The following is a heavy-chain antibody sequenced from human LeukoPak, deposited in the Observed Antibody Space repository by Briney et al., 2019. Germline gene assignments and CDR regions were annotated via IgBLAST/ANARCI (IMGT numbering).Heavy chain of an antibody. J-gene: IGHJ6*02. Sequence: SVKVSCKASGGTFSSYAISWVRQAPGQGLEWMGGITPIFGTANYAQKFQGRVTITADESTSTAYMELSSLRSEDTAVYYCARPSSTSPKGYYYYGMDVWGQGTTVTVSS. D-gene: IGHD2-2*01. CDR2: ITPIFGTA. CDR1: GGTFSSYA. V-gene: IGHV1-69*13. CDR3: ARPSSTSPKGYYYYGMDV.